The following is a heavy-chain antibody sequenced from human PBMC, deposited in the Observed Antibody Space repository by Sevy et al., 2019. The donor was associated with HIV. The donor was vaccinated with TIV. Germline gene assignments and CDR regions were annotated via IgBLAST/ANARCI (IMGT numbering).Heavy chain of an antibody. CDR1: GFTFSSYA. Sequence: GGSLRLSCAASGFTFSSYAMHWVRQAPGKGLEWVAVISYDGGNKYYADSVKGRFTISRDNSKNTLYLQMNSLRAEDTAVYYCARDNSSSWYTGPCDYWGQGTLVTVSS. D-gene: IGHD6-13*01. J-gene: IGHJ4*02. V-gene: IGHV3-30-3*01. CDR2: ISYDGGNK. CDR3: ARDNSSSWYTGPCDY.